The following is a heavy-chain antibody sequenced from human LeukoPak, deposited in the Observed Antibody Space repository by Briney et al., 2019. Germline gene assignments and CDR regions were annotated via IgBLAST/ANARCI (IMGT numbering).Heavy chain of an antibody. CDR3: ARAVAAAGNWFDP. CDR1: GGTFSSYA. D-gene: IGHD6-13*01. CDR2: IIPIFGTA. Sequence: SVKVSCKASGGTFSSYAISWVRQAPGQGLEWMGGIIPIFGTANYAQKFQGRVTITADESTSTAYMELRSLRSDDTAVYYCARAVAAAGNWFDPWGQGTLVTVSS. J-gene: IGHJ5*02. V-gene: IGHV1-69*01.